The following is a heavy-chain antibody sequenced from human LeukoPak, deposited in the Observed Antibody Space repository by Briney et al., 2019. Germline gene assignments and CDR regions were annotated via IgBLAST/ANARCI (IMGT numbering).Heavy chain of an antibody. D-gene: IGHD6-13*01. J-gene: IGHJ4*02. V-gene: IGHV3-7*03. CDR2: ITHDGSNK. Sequence: GGSLRLSCAGSGFTFRTYWMTWVRQAPGKGLEWVANITHDGSNKYYVDSVKGRFTISRDNTQNTLYLQMNCLRAEDTTVYYCARPRDSGWSKTLDYWGQGTLVTVSS. CDR1: GFTFRTYW. CDR3: ARPRDSGWSKTLDY.